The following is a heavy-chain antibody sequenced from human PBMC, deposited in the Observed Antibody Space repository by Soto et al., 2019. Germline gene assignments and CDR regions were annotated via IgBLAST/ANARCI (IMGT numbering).Heavy chain of an antibody. V-gene: IGHV4-59*01. Sequence: QVQLQESGTGLVKPSETLSLTCTVSGGSISSYYWTWIRQPPGKRLEGSGYVYYSGSTDYNPSLKSRVTISVDMSKNQCSLKLSSVTAADTAVHYCARDTVTTSDDAFDIWGQGTMVTVSS. CDR3: ARDTVTTSDDAFDI. CDR2: VYYSGST. CDR1: GGSISSYY. D-gene: IGHD4-17*01. J-gene: IGHJ3*02.